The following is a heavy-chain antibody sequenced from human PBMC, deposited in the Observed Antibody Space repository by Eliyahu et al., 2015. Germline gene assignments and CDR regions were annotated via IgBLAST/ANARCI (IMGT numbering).Heavy chain of an antibody. CDR1: GFTFSSYA. Sequence: EVQLLESGGGLVQPGGSLRLSCAASGFTFSSYAMSWVRQAPGKGLGWVSAISGCGGSTYYADSVKGRFTISRDNSKNTLYLQMNSLRAEDTAVYYCAKDEAPYSGSYYGFDYWGQGTLVTVSS. CDR2: ISGCGGST. V-gene: IGHV3-23*01. J-gene: IGHJ4*02. D-gene: IGHD1-26*01. CDR3: AKDEAPYSGSYYGFDY.